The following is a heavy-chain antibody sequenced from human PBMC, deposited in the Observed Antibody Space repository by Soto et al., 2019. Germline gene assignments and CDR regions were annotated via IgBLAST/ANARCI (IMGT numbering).Heavy chain of an antibody. CDR3: ARLPGSPSAYYGMDV. Sequence: QVQLVQSGAEVKKPGSSVKVSCKASGGTFSSYTISWVRQAPGQGLEWMGRIIPILGIANYAQKFQGRVTITADKSTSTAYMELSSLRSEDTAVYYCARLPGSPSAYYGMDVWGQGTTVTVSS. CDR1: GGTFSSYT. J-gene: IGHJ6*02. D-gene: IGHD1-26*01. CDR2: IIPILGIA. V-gene: IGHV1-69*02.